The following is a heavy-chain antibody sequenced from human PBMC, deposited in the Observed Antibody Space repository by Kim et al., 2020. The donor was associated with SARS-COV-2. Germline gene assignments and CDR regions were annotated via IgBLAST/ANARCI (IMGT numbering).Heavy chain of an antibody. V-gene: IGHV4-4*01. D-gene: IGHD6-19*01. Sequence: NSNPSLKSRVTISVDKSKNQFSLKLSSVTAADTAVYCCARRAVAGTDMDVWGQGTTVTVSS. CDR3: ARRAVAGTDMDV. J-gene: IGHJ6*02.